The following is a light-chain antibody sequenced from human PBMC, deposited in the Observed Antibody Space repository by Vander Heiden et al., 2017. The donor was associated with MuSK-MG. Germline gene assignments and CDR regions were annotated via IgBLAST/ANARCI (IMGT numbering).Light chain of an antibody. CDR1: RLRSYY. CDR3: TYRDSSGERGL. Sequence: SSELTQDPAVSVALGQTVRITCQGDRLRSYYTSWYQQKPGQAPLRVIYGKNNRPSGIPDRFSGYSSGYTASFKINGARAEDEADDYCTYRDSSGERGLFGGGTKLTVL. V-gene: IGLV3-19*01. J-gene: IGLJ2*01. CDR2: GKN.